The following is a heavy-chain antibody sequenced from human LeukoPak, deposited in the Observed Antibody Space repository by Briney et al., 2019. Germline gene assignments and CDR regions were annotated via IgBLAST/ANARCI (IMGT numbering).Heavy chain of an antibody. CDR1: GFTFSSHG. D-gene: IGHD3-22*01. CDR2: ISNDEENK. Sequence: GGSLRLSCATSGFTFSSHGMHWVRQAPGKGLEWVALISNDEENKYYVDPVKGRFTISRDNSKNTLYLQMDSLRPEDTAVYYCAKDPSSGWYRWGMDVWGQGTTVAVSS. J-gene: IGHJ6*02. V-gene: IGHV3-30*18. CDR3: AKDPSSGWYRWGMDV.